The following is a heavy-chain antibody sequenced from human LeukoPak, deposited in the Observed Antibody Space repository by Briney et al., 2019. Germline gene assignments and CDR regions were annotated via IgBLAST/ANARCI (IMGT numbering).Heavy chain of an antibody. CDR3: VKGRYGTGWDF. V-gene: IGHV3-64D*06. Sequence: PGGSLRLSCAVSGFTVSDNYMTWVRQAPGKGLEFVSGITSDGENTDYLDFVKGRFTITRDNSKNTLYLHMTSLRPEDTAVYFCVKGRYGTGWDFWGPGTLVIVSS. CDR1: GFTVSDNY. D-gene: IGHD3-10*01. CDR2: ITSDGENT. J-gene: IGHJ4*02.